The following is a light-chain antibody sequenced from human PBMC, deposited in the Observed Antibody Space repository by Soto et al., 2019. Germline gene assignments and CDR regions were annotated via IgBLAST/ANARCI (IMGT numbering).Light chain of an antibody. Sequence: EIVLTLSPVTLSLSPVERANVPCRAGRSVSSSYVAWYQQKPGQAPRLLIYGASSRATGIPDRFSGSGSGTDFTLTTSRREPEDLAVYYCQKYGSSTGTFGQGTKVDIK. J-gene: IGKJ1*01. CDR1: RSVSSSY. CDR2: GAS. V-gene: IGKV3-20*01. CDR3: QKYGSSTGT.